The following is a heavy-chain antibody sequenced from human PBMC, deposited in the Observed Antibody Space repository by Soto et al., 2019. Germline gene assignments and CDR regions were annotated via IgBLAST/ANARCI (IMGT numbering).Heavy chain of an antibody. D-gene: IGHD6-6*01. V-gene: IGHV3-74*01. Sequence: EVQLVESGGGLVQPGGSLRVSCAASGFTFSTYWMHWVRQTPGKGLVWVSRISKDGSTTHYADSVKGRFTISRDNAKDTLYLQMNSLRADDTAVYHCARDLRPTDFWGQGTLVTVSS. CDR2: ISKDGSTT. J-gene: IGHJ4*02. CDR1: GFTFSTYW. CDR3: ARDLRPTDF.